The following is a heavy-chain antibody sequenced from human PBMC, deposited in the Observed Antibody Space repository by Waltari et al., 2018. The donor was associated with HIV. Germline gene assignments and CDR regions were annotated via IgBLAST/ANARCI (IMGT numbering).Heavy chain of an antibody. CDR1: GFAFRNYW. Sequence: EVQLVESGGGLVQPGGSLRLSCAASGFAFRNYWISLVHQAPGKGREWVANIKQDGSEKYYVDSVKGRFTISRDNDKNSVDLQMNSLRAEDTAVYYCARDGGRRGPFGYWGQGTLVTVSS. D-gene: IGHD3-3*01. J-gene: IGHJ4*02. V-gene: IGHV3-7*01. CDR3: ARDGGRRGPFGY. CDR2: IKQDGSEK.